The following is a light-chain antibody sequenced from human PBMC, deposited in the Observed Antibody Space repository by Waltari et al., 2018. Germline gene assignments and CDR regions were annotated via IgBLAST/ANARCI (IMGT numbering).Light chain of an antibody. CDR3: QQYYGTPPT. J-gene: IGKJ1*01. Sequence: DIVMTQSPDFLTVSLGERATINCKSSQSLLYSSNNKNYLAGYQQKLGQPPNLLIYWASTRKSGVPDRFSGSGSGTDFTLTISSLQAEDVAVYYCQQYYGTPPTFGQGTKVDIK. CDR2: WAS. CDR1: QSLLYSSNNKNY. V-gene: IGKV4-1*01.